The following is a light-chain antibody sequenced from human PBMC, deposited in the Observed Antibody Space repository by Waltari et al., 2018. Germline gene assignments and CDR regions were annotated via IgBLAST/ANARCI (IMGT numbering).Light chain of an antibody. J-gene: IGLJ1*01. CDR1: TTHIGNQI. V-gene: IGLV1-51*01. CDR2: DTY. CDR3: GAWDTSLTAYV. Sequence: SVFPLPPSASATPAQKVTISCSRSTTHIGNQIVSWYQQLPGTVPKLLVYDTYKRPSGIPDRFSGSKSGTSATLDITGLQTGDEAHYYCGAWDTSLTAYVFGTGTEVTVL.